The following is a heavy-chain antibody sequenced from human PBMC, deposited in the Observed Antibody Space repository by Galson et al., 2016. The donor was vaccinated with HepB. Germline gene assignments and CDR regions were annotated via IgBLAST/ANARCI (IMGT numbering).Heavy chain of an antibody. CDR2: ITGRGTST. Sequence: SLRLSCAASGFSFSSYAMSWVRQAPGKGLEWVSTITGRGTSTYYADSAEGRFTIPRDNSKRTVFLQMNTLRVDDTGVYYCTKDRLPWTYYGASFDVWGPGTPVSVSS. D-gene: IGHD3-3*01. CDR3: TKDRLPWTYYGASFDV. V-gene: IGHV3-23*01. CDR1: GFSFSSYA. J-gene: IGHJ4*02.